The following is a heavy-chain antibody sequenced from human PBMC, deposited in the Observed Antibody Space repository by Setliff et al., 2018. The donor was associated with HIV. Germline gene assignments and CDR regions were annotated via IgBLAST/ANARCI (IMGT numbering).Heavy chain of an antibody. V-gene: IGHV3-66*02. Sequence: GGSLRLSCAASGFTFSSYYMAWVRQAPGKGLEWVSTIYSDGSTYHADSVKGRFTLSRDTSKNTLFLQMNSLRPEDTAVYYCARVRLYNTALDYWGQGTLVTVSS. CDR1: GFTFSSYY. D-gene: IGHD3-3*01. CDR2: IYSDGST. J-gene: IGHJ4*02. CDR3: ARVRLYNTALDY.